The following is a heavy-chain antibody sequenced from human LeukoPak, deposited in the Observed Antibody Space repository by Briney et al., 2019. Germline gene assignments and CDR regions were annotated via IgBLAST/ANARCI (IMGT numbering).Heavy chain of an antibody. Sequence: PSETLSLTCAVYGQSVSGSRSYWAWIRQPPGKGLEWIGNVLLSGRTTYNPALESRVSISMDSSKNQFSLTLTSVTAADTAVYYCAKGPDGIRFDPWGQGTLVTVSS. V-gene: IGHV4-34*01. CDR1: GQSVSGSRSY. CDR3: AKGPDGIRFDP. J-gene: IGHJ5*02. CDR2: VLLSGRT. D-gene: IGHD1-14*01.